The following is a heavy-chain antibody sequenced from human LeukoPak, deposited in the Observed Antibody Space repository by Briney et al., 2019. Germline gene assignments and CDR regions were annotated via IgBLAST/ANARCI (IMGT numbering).Heavy chain of an antibody. D-gene: IGHD3-22*01. Sequence: GASVKVSCKASGYTFTNYGISWVRQAPRQGLEWMGRISAYNGHTKYAQKVQGRVTMTRDTSTSTAYMELRSLRSDDTAVYYCARDGHRRYHYDSSGREDAFDIWGQGTMVTVSS. CDR2: ISAYNGHT. V-gene: IGHV1-18*01. J-gene: IGHJ3*02. CDR1: GYTFTNYG. CDR3: ARDGHRRYHYDSSGREDAFDI.